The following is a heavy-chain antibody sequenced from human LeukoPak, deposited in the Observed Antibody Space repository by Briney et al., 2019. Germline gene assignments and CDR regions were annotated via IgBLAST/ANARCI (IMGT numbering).Heavy chain of an antibody. D-gene: IGHD3-16*01. V-gene: IGHV3-30*03. CDR1: GFTFSSYG. CDR3: ARNNYGYGAADC. Sequence: TGGSLRLSCAASGFTFSSYGMHWVRQAPGKGLEWVAVISYDGSNKYYADSVKGRFTISRDNAKNTVYLQMNSLRAEDTAVYYCARNNYGYGAADCWGQGTLVTVSS. J-gene: IGHJ4*02. CDR2: ISYDGSNK.